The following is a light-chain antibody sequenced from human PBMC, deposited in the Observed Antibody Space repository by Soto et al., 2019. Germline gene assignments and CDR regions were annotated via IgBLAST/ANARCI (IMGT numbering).Light chain of an antibody. V-gene: IGKV3-15*01. CDR3: QQYNNWPRT. CDR1: QSVSSN. J-gene: IGKJ1*01. Sequence: EIVMTQSPATLSVSPGERVTLSCRASQSVSSNLAWYQQKPGQTPRLLIYDASTGATGIPARFSGSGSGTEFTLTISSLQSEDFAVYYCQQYNNWPRTLGQGTKV. CDR2: DAS.